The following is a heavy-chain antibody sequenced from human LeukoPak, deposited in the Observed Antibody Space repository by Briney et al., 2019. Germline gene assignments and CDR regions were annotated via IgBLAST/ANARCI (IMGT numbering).Heavy chain of an antibody. CDR3: ARAGAGYSSGWPFDY. J-gene: IGHJ4*02. Sequence: GGSLRLSCAASGFTFSSYWMSWVRQAPGKGLEWVANIKQEGSEKYYVDSVKGRFTISRDNAKNSLYLQMNSLRAEDTAVYYCARAGAGYSSGWPFDYWGQGTLVTVSS. CDR2: IKQEGSEK. CDR1: GFTFSSYW. V-gene: IGHV3-7*01. D-gene: IGHD6-19*01.